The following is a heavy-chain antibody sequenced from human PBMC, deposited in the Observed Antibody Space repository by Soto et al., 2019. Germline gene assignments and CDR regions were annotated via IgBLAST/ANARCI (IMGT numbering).Heavy chain of an antibody. CDR2: IYYSGST. J-gene: IGHJ6*03. CDR1: GGSISSYY. V-gene: IGHV4-59*08. D-gene: IGHD3-3*01. Sequence: ETLSLTCTVPGGSISSYYWSWIRQPPGKGLEWIGYIYYSGSTNYNPSLKSRVTISVDTSKNHFSLNLSSVTAADTAVYYCATRAADYDFWSGYYSYYYYMDVWGKGTTVTVSS. CDR3: ATRAADYDFWSGYYSYYYYMDV.